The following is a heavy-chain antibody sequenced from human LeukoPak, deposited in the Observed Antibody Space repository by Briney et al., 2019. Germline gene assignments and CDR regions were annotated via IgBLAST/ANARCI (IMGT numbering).Heavy chain of an antibody. J-gene: IGHJ4*02. Sequence: ASVKVSCKASGYTFTGYYMHWVRQAPGQGLEWMGWINPNSGGTNYAQKFQGRVTMTRDTSISTAYMELSRLRSDDTAVYYCARGGYCSSTSCHPTFDYWGQGTLVTVSS. D-gene: IGHD2-2*01. V-gene: IGHV1-2*02. CDR1: GYTFTGYY. CDR3: ARGGYCSSTSCHPTFDY. CDR2: INPNSGGT.